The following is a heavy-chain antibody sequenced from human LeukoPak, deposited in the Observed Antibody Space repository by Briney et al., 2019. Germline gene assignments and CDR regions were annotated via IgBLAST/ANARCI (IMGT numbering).Heavy chain of an antibody. D-gene: IGHD3-22*01. CDR1: GGSISSSSYY. CDR3: ARGLWKYYDSSGYYTDWFDP. J-gene: IGHJ5*02. Sequence: PSETLSLTCTVSGGSISSSSYYWGWIRQPAGKGLEWIGRIYTSGSTNYNPSLKSRVTISVDTSKNQFSLKLSSVTAADTAVYYCARGLWKYYDSSGYYTDWFDPWGQGTLVTVSS. V-gene: IGHV4-61*02. CDR2: IYTSGST.